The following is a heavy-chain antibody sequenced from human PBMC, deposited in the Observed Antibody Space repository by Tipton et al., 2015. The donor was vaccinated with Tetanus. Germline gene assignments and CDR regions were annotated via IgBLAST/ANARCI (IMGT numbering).Heavy chain of an antibody. CDR2: INYSGST. CDR1: GGSISSSSYY. V-gene: IGHV4-39*01. Sequence: TLSLTCTVSGGSISSSSYYWGWIRQPPGKGLEWMGGINYSGSTYYNPSLKSRVTISVDTSKNQFPLKLSSVTAADTAVYYCASTIESAAANWYFDLWGRGTLVTVSS. J-gene: IGHJ2*01. CDR3: ASTIESAAANWYFDL. D-gene: IGHD2-2*01.